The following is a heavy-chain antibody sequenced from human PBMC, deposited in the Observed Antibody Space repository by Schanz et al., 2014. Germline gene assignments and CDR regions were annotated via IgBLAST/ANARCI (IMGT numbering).Heavy chain of an antibody. D-gene: IGHD4-17*01. CDR3: GKDPHKDYGGKPQTLDM. CDR2: IKLDGSEK. V-gene: IGHV3-7*01. CDR1: GFTFSGYW. J-gene: IGHJ3*02. Sequence: VQLVESGGGVVQPGRSLRLSCAASGFTFSGYWMSWVRQAPGEGLVWVANIKLDGSEKYYVDSVKGRFTISRDNTKNSLYLQMNSLTAEDTALYYCGKDPHKDYGGKPQTLDMWGQGTMVTVSS.